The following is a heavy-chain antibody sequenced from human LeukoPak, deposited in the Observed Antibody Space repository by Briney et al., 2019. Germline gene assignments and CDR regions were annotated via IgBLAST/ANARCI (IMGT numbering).Heavy chain of an antibody. Sequence: SETLSLTCTVSGGSSSSYYWSWIRQPPGKGLEWIGYIYYSGSTNYNPSLKSRVTILVDTSKNQFSLRLSSVTAADTAVYYCARSGGDRVEMPTIIDYWGQGTLVTVSS. V-gene: IGHV4-59*01. J-gene: IGHJ4*02. CDR1: GGSSSSYY. CDR2: IYYSGST. D-gene: IGHD5-24*01. CDR3: ARSGGDRVEMPTIIDY.